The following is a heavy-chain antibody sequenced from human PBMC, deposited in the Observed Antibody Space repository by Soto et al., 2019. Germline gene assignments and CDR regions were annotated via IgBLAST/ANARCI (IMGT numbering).Heavy chain of an antibody. Sequence: PSETLSLTCAVSGGSISSSNWWSWVRQPPGKGLEWIGEIYHSGSTNYNPSLKSRVTISVDKSKNQFSLKLSSVTAADTAVYYCARTAWAIPAGHYFDYWGQGTLVTVSS. CDR2: IYHSGST. V-gene: IGHV4-4*02. J-gene: IGHJ4*02. CDR3: ARTAWAIPAGHYFDY. D-gene: IGHD2-2*01. CDR1: GGSISSSNW.